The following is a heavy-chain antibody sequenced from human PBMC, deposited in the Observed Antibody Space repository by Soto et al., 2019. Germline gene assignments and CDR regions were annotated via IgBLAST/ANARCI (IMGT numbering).Heavy chain of an antibody. CDR3: ARLPGGYSYGLDFDY. V-gene: IGHV5-51*01. CDR1: GYSFTSYW. Sequence: PGESLTISCKGSGYSFTSYWIGWVRQMPGKGLEWMGIIYPGDSDTRYSPSFQGQVTISADKSISTAYLQWSSLKASDTAMYYCARLPGGYSYGLDFDYWGQGTLVTVSS. CDR2: IYPGDSDT. J-gene: IGHJ4*02. D-gene: IGHD5-18*01.